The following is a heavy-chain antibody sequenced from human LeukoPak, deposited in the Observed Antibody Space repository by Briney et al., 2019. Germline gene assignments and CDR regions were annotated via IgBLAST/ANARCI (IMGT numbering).Heavy chain of an antibody. D-gene: IGHD6-6*01. Sequence: GGSLRLSCAASGFTFSSYWMSWVRQAPGKGLEWVANIKQDGSEKYYVDSVKGRFTIPRDNAKNPLYLQMNSLRAEDTAVYYCARSSPRGPFDYWGQGTLVTVSS. V-gene: IGHV3-7*01. CDR1: GFTFSSYW. CDR2: IKQDGSEK. J-gene: IGHJ4*02. CDR3: ARSSPRGPFDY.